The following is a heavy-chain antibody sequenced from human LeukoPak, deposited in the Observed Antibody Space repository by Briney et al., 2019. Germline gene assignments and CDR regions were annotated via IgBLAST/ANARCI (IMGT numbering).Heavy chain of an antibody. CDR1: GGSISSYY. CDR2: IYYSGST. CDR3: ARASRTVTAYYYYYMDV. V-gene: IGHV4-59*01. D-gene: IGHD4-17*01. J-gene: IGHJ6*03. Sequence: PSETLSLTCTVSGGSISSYYWSWIRQPPGEGLGWIGYIYYSGSTNYNPSLKSRVTISVDTSKKQFSLKLSSVTAADTAVYYCARASRTVTAYYYYYMDVWGKGTTVTISS.